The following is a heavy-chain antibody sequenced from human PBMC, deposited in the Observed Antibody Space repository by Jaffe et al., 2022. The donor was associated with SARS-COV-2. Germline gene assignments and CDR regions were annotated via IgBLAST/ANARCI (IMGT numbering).Heavy chain of an antibody. J-gene: IGHJ4*02. V-gene: IGHV3-74*01. CDR3: ARVALYGSGSYYSSN. CDR2: INSDGSST. D-gene: IGHD3-10*01. Sequence: EVQLVESGGGLVQPGGSLRLSCAASGFTFSSYWMHWVRQAPGKGLVWVSRINSDGSSTSYADSVKGRFTISRDNAKNTLYLQMNSLRAEDTAVYYCARVALYGSGSYYSSNWGQGTLVTVSS. CDR1: GFTFSSYW.